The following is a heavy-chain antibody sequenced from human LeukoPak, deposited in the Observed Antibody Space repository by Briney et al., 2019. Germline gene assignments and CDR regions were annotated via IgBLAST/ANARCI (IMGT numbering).Heavy chain of an antibody. V-gene: IGHV3-48*01. CDR2: ITADSSPM. J-gene: IGHJ4*02. Sequence: RPGGSLRLSCAASGFTFSHYGMNWVRQAPGKGPEWVSYITADSSPMFYADSVKGRFTISRDNAKNSVSLQMNSLRAEDTAVYYCARGRPVDYWGQGTLVTVSS. CDR3: ARGRPVDY. CDR1: GFTFSHYG. D-gene: IGHD6-6*01.